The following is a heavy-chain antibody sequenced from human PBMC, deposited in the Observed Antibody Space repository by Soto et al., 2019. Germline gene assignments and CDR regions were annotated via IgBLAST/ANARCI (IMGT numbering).Heavy chain of an antibody. D-gene: IGHD6-25*01. CDR3: ARIAAESDFAMDV. CDR1: GYIFTPHI. V-gene: IGHV1-18*01. CDR2: IRAYNGDT. J-gene: IGHJ6*02. Sequence: GASMKVSCKASGYIFTPHIITLVRQAPGQGLEWMGWIRAYNGDTTYPQKVQGRVTMTMETSTSTAYMELRSLRSDDTAVYYCARIAAESDFAMDVWGQGTTVTVSS.